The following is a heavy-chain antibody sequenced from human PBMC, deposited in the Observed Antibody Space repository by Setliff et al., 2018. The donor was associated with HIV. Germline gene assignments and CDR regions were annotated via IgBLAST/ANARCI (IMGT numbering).Heavy chain of an antibody. V-gene: IGHV4-34*01. D-gene: IGHD6-13*01. Sequence: LSLTCAVYGGSFSGFYWSWIRQPPGKGLEWIGEINHSGSTTYNPSLKSRVTISVDTSKNHFSLKLSSVTAADTAVYYCANFLPDTAAAGPRFDYWGQGTLVTVSS. CDR3: ANFLPDTAAAGPRFDY. J-gene: IGHJ4*02. CDR2: INHSGST. CDR1: GGSFSGFY.